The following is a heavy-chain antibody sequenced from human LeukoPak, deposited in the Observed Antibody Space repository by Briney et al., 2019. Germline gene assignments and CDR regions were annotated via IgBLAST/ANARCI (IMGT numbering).Heavy chain of an antibody. V-gene: IGHV1-18*01. CDR2: NRAYYDNT. J-gene: IGHJ4*02. CDR1: GYTFPIYC. CDR3: ARSGGGSSSWYVDY. D-gene: IGHD6-13*01. Sequence: ASVNVSRKASGYTFPIYCNRGVRQAPGQGCVGMGWNRAYYDNTHNAQKLQGRVTMTTDTSTSTAYMELRSLRSDDTAVYYWARSGGGSSSWYVDYWGQGTLVTVSS.